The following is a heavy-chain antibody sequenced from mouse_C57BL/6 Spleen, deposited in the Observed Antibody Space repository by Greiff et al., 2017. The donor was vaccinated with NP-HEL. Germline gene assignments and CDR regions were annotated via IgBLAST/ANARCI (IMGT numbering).Heavy chain of an antibody. Sequence: EVKLVESGGGLVKPGGSLKLSCAASGFTFSDYGMHWVRQAPEKGLEWVAYISSGSSTIYYADTVKGRFTISRDNAKNTLFLQMTGLRSEDTAMYYCARGHGSSYGYWGQGTTLTVSS. J-gene: IGHJ2*01. D-gene: IGHD1-1*01. V-gene: IGHV5-17*01. CDR3: ARGHGSSYGY. CDR1: GFTFSDYG. CDR2: ISSGSSTI.